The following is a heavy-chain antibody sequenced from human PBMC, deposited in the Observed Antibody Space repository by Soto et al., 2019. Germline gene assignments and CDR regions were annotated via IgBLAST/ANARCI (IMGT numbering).Heavy chain of an antibody. CDR2: IWNDGSNE. CDR1: GFTLRDYG. CDR3: ATPRNGDDYFGLDV. Sequence: QVQLVESGGGVVQPGRSLRLSCGASGFTLRDYGMHWVRQAPGKGLEWVAVIWNDGSNEEYAESVKGRFTISRDNSKDTLYLQMNSLRSEDTGVYFCATPRNGDDYFGLDVWGQGTTVIVSS. V-gene: IGHV3-33*08. J-gene: IGHJ6*02. D-gene: IGHD2-8*01.